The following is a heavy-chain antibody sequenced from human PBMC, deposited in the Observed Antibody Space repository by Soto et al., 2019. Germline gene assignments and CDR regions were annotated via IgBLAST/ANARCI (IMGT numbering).Heavy chain of an antibody. Sequence: QVQLVESGGVVVQPGRSLRLSCAASGFTFSSFGMHWVRQAPGKGLEWVAVIWYDGSNQYYADSVKGRFTVSRDNSKDTLYLQMNSLRVEDSGIYYCATVEGFMDVWGKGATVTVSS. J-gene: IGHJ6*03. CDR1: GFTFSSFG. V-gene: IGHV3-33*01. CDR3: ATVEGFMDV. CDR2: IWYDGSNQ.